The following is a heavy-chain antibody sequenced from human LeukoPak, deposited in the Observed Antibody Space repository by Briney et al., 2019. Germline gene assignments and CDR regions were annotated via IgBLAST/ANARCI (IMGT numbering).Heavy chain of an antibody. CDR3: ARAIDGDHGVWFDY. Sequence: SETLSLTCAVYGGSFSGYYWSWIRQPPGKGLEWIGEINHSGSTNYNPSLKSRVTISVDTSKNQFSLKLSSVTAADTAVYYCARAIDGDHGVWFDYWGQGTLVTVSS. V-gene: IGHV4-34*01. CDR1: GGSFSGYY. J-gene: IGHJ4*02. CDR2: INHSGST. D-gene: IGHD4-17*01.